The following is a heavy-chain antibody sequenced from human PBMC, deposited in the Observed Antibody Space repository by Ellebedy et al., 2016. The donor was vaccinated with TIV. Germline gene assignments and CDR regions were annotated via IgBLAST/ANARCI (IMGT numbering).Heavy chain of an antibody. CDR1: GGSLTNHF. D-gene: IGHD6-13*01. CDR2: IYYTGST. J-gene: IGHJ2*01. CDR3: ARVAITAAVGGGYFDL. Sequence: MPGGSLRLSCTVSGGSLTNHFWSWIRQPPEKGLEWIASIYYTGSTNYNPSLKSRVSISVDTSKNQISLTLMTSVSAADTAVYYCARVAITAAVGGGYFDLWGRGTLVTVSS. V-gene: IGHV4-59*11.